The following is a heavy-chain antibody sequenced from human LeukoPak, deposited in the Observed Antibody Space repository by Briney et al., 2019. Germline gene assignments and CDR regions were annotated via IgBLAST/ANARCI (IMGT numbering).Heavy chain of an antibody. Sequence: PGGSLRLSCAASGFTFSSYAMSWVRQAPGKGLEWVSAISGSGGSTYYADSVKGRFTISRDNSKNTLYLQMNSLRAKDTAVYYCAKNYYDSSGYYSVFDYWGQGTLVTVSS. CDR3: AKNYYDSSGYYSVFDY. CDR2: ISGSGGST. J-gene: IGHJ4*02. V-gene: IGHV3-23*01. D-gene: IGHD3-22*01. CDR1: GFTFSSYA.